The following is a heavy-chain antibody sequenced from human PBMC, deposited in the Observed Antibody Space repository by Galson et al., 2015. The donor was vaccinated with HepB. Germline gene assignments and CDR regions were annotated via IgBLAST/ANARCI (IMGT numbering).Heavy chain of an antibody. Sequence: SETLSLTCTVSGGSVSSFYWSWIRQSPGKGLEWIGYIYYSGSTNYNPSLKSRVTISLDKSKNQISLRLTSVTAADTAVYYCARDQGGVGLIVGAFDIWGPGTVVTVSS. CDR1: GGSVSSFY. J-gene: IGHJ3*02. CDR2: IYYSGST. D-gene: IGHD3-22*01. V-gene: IGHV4-59*02. CDR3: ARDQGGVGLIVGAFDI.